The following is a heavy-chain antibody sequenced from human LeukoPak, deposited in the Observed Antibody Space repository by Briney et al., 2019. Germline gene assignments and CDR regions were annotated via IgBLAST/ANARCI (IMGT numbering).Heavy chain of an antibody. CDR3: ARDRSSGWSSFDY. CDR1: GYTFTSYY. J-gene: IGHJ4*02. V-gene: IGHV1-46*01. CDR2: INPSGGST. Sequence: ASVKVSCKASGYTFTSYYMHWVRQAPGQGLEWMGIINPSGGSTSYAQKFQDRVTMTRDTSTSTVHMEMSSLRSEDTAVYYCARDRSSGWSSFDYWGQGTLVTV. D-gene: IGHD6-19*01.